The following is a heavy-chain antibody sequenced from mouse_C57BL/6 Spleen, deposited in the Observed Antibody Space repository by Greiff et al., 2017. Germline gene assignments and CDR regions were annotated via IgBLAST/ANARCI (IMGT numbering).Heavy chain of an antibody. D-gene: IGHD1-1*01. CDR1: GYTFTTYG. V-gene: IGHV1-81*01. Sequence: QVQLQQSGADLARPGASVKLSCKASGYTFTTYGITWVKQRTGQGLEWIGEIYPRSGNIYYNEKFKGQATLTAGKSSSPAYMELRSLTSEDSAVYYCARYDYYYGSSPYYVDYWGQGTTLTVSS. CDR3: ARYDYYYGSSPYYVDY. J-gene: IGHJ2*01. CDR2: IYPRSGNI.